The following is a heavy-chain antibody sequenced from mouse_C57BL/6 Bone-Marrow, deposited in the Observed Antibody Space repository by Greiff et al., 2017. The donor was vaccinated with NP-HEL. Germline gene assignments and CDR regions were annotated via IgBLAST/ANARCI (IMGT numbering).Heavy chain of an antibody. V-gene: IGHV1-50*01. CDR3: RPLRNGNSLDY. Sequence: QVQLQQPGAELVKPGASVKLSCKASGYTFTSYWMQWVKQRPGQGLEWFGEFDPSDSYTNYNQKFKGKATLTVDTSSSTAYMQLSSLTSEDSAVYYCRPLRNGNSLDYWGQGTTLTVSS. CDR1: GYTFTSYW. J-gene: IGHJ2*01. D-gene: IGHD2-1*01. CDR2: FDPSDSYT.